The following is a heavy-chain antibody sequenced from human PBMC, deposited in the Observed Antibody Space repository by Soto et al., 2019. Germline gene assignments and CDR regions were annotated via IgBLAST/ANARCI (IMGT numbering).Heavy chain of an antibody. CDR3: ARLSYYFDY. CDR2: ISVYNGNT. V-gene: IGHV1-18*01. CDR1: GYTFTSYV. Sequence: ASVKVSWKASGYTFTSYVISLLLQDPGQGLEWMGWISVYNGNTNCAQKLQGRVTMTTDTSTSTAYMELRSLRSDDTAVYYCARLSYYFDYWGQGTLVTVSS. J-gene: IGHJ4*02.